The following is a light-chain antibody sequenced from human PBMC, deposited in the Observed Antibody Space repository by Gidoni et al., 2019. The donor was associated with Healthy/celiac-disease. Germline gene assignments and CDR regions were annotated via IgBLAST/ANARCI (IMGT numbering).Light chain of an antibody. CDR1: QSVLYSSNNKNY. CDR3: QQYYSTPFT. V-gene: IGKV4-1*01. J-gene: IGKJ3*01. Sequence: DIVMTQSPDSLAVSLGESATINCKSSQSVLYSSNNKNYLAWYQQKPGQPPKLLIYWASTRESGVPDRFSGSGSGTDFTLTISSLQAEDVAVYYCQQYYSTPFTFGPXTKVEIK. CDR2: WAS.